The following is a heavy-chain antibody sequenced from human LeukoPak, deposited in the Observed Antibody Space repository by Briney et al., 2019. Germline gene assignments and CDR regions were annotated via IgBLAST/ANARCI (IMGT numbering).Heavy chain of an antibody. Sequence: GRSLRLSCAASGFTFDDYAMHWVRQAPGKGLEWVSGISWNSGSIGYADSVKGRFTISRDNAKNSLHLQMNSLRAEDTALYYCAKVLLRFGELLSPFDYWGQGTLVTVSS. D-gene: IGHD3-10*01. V-gene: IGHV3-9*01. CDR2: ISWNSGSI. J-gene: IGHJ4*02. CDR3: AKVLLRFGELLSPFDY. CDR1: GFTFDDYA.